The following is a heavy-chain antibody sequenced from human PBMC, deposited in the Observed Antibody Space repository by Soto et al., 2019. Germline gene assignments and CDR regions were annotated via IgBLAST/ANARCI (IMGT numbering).Heavy chain of an antibody. V-gene: IGHV6-1*01. D-gene: IGHD3-16*01. CDR3: ARNREFWGSYDYYFDY. Sequence: PSQTLSLTCAISGDSVSSNSAAWNWIRQSPSRGLEWLGRTYYRSKWYNDYAVSVKSRITINPDTSKNQFSLQLNSVTPEDTAVYYCARNREFWGSYDYYFDYWGQGTLVTVSS. J-gene: IGHJ4*02. CDR1: GDSVSSNSAA. CDR2: TYYRSKWYN.